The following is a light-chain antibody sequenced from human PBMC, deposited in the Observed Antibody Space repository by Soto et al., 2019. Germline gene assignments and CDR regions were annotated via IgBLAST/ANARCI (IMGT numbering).Light chain of an antibody. J-gene: IGKJ1*01. V-gene: IGKV1-39*01. CDR1: QSISSY. CDR3: QQSYIIPWT. CDR2: AAS. Sequence: DIQMTQSPSSLSASVGDRVTITCRASQSISSYLNWYQQKPGKAPKLLIYAASSLQSGVPSRFSGSGSGTDFTLTISSLQPEDFATYYCQQSYIIPWTFGQGIKVEIK.